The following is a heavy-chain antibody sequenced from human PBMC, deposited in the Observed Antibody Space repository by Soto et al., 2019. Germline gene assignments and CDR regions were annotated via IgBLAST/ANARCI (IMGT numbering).Heavy chain of an antibody. Sequence: QVLLVQSGAEVKKPGASVKVSCKASGYIFTSFYMHWVRQAPGQGLAWMGIINPSGGRASYTQKFQGRLIIARETSTRTVYMELSSLRSEDTAVYYCARDSDIVVSSVPVGAGYYYYALDVWGQWTTVTVSS. J-gene: IGHJ6*02. V-gene: IGHV1-46*01. D-gene: IGHD2-15*01. CDR2: INPSGGRA. CDR3: ARDSDIVVSSVPVGAGYYYYALDV. CDR1: GYIFTSFY.